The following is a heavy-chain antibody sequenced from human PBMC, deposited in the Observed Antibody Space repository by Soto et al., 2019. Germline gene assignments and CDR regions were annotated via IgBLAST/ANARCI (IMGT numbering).Heavy chain of an antibody. D-gene: IGHD6-19*01. J-gene: IGHJ4*02. CDR3: ARGLGYSSGWCYFDY. V-gene: IGHV3-21*01. Sequence: EVQLVESGGGLVKPGGSLRLSCAASGFTFSSYSMNWVRQAPGKGLEWVSSISSSSSYIYYADSVKGRFTISRDNAKNSLYLQMNSLRAEDTAVYYCARGLGYSSGWCYFDYWGQGTLVTVSS. CDR1: GFTFSSYS. CDR2: ISSSSSYI.